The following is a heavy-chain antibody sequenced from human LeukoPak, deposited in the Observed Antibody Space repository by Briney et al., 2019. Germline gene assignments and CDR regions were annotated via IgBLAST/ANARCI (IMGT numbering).Heavy chain of an antibody. J-gene: IGHJ3*01. CDR3: ARGPDPVVRGPRRAFDL. V-gene: IGHV3-30-3*01. Sequence: GGSLRLSCAASGFTFTYYAMHWVRQAPGKGLEWVSVVSNDGSNQDYTDSVKGRFIISRDDSKSTVYLQMNCLRVDDTAMYYCARGPDPVVRGPRRAFDLWGQGAMVTVSS. CDR2: VSNDGSNQ. CDR1: GFTFTYYA. D-gene: IGHD3-10*01.